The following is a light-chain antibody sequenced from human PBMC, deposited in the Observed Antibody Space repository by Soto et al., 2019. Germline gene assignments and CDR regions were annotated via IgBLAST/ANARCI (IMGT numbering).Light chain of an antibody. V-gene: IGKV3-15*01. CDR1: QSVSSN. Sequence: EIVMPKSNTPVSVSPGERASLSCRASQSVSSNLAWYQQKPGQAPRLLIYGASTRATGIPARFSGSGSGTEFTLTISSLQSEDFAVYYCQQYNNWPLFGGGTKVDI. CDR3: QQYNNWPL. J-gene: IGKJ4*01. CDR2: GAS.